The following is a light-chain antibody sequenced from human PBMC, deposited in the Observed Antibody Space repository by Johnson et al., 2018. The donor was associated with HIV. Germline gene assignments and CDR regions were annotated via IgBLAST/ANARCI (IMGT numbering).Light chain of an antibody. CDR3: GTWDSSLSAGV. CDR2: END. CDR1: SSNIGNAY. Sequence: QSVLTQPPSVSAAPGQKVTISCSGRSSNIGNAYVSWYQQLPGTAPKLLIYENDKRPSGIPDRFSGSKSGTSATLGITGLQTGDEADYYCGTWDSSLSAGVFGTGTKVTVL. V-gene: IGLV1-51*02. J-gene: IGLJ1*01.